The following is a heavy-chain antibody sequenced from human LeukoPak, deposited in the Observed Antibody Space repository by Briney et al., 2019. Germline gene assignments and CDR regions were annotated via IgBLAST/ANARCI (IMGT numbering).Heavy chain of an antibody. J-gene: IGHJ4*02. V-gene: IGHV4-39*01. Sequence: SETLSLTCTVSGGSISSSSYFWGWTRQPPGKGLEWIGGTYYGGSTSYNPSLKSRVTVSVDTSKNQFSLKLSSVTAADTAVYYCARLSIFSSNWYYFDYWGQGALVTVSS. CDR2: TYYGGST. CDR3: ARLSIFSSNWYYFDY. CDR1: GGSISSSSYF. D-gene: IGHD6-13*01.